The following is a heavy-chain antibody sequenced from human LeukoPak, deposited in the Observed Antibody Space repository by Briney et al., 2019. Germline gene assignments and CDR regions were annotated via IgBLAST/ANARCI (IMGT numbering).Heavy chain of an antibody. CDR1: AFTLSRYE. CDR3: AREYWRHGVYYYGMVV. CDR2: ISSSSSTI. D-gene: IGHD2-8*02. Sequence: GRLLRLSRPAYAFTLSRYEMNWVRQAPGEWIGWVSYISSSSSTIYNTHSVRDRFTISRDNAKNSLYLRMNRLRTANTPVYYCAREYWRHGVYYYGMVVWVQGTTVSVSS. J-gene: IGHJ6*02. V-gene: IGHV3-48*03.